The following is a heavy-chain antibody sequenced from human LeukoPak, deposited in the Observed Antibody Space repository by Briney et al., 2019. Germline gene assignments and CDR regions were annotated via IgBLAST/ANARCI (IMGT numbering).Heavy chain of an antibody. Sequence: GESLNIPCKGSGYSFTSYWISWVRQKAGKGLEWMGIIYPGDSDTRYDPSFKGQVTIAAAKSISTAYLQWSSLKASDTAMYYGARARYCSGGNCYAEYWGQGTLVTVSS. J-gene: IGHJ4*02. CDR1: GYSFTSYW. V-gene: IGHV5-51*01. D-gene: IGHD2-15*01. CDR3: ARARYCSGGNCYAEY. CDR2: IYPGDSDT.